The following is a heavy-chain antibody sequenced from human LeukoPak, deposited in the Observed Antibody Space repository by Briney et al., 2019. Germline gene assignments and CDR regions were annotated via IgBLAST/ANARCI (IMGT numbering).Heavy chain of an antibody. J-gene: IGHJ4*02. V-gene: IGHV4-59*11. CDR3: ARASVAAAGVDFDY. Sequence: SETLSLTCTVSGGSISSHYWSWIRQPPGKGLEWIGYIYYSGSTNYNPSLKSRVTISVDTSKNQFSLKLSSVTAADTAEYYCARASVAAAGVDFDYWGQGTLVTVSS. CDR2: IYYSGST. CDR1: GGSISSHY. D-gene: IGHD6-13*01.